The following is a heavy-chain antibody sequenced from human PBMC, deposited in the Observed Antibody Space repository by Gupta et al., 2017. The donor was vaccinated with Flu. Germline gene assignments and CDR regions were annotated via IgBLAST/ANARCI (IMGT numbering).Heavy chain of an antibody. V-gene: IGHV3-7*01. Sequence: EEWQVESGGGLVQRGGSLRLSCAASRFNFRGSWMTWVRQAPGKGLEWVANIKEDGSVKNYVDSVEGRFIVSRDNARNSLFLQMYSLRVEDTAVYYCARDNGYNRFDYWGQGTLVTVSS. CDR1: RFNFRGSW. J-gene: IGHJ4*02. CDR3: ARDNGYNRFDY. D-gene: IGHD5-24*01. CDR2: IKEDGSVK.